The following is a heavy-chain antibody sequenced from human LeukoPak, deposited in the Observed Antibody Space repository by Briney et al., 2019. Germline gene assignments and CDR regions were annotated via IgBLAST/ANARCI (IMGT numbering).Heavy chain of an antibody. J-gene: IGHJ4*02. CDR1: GFTFSSYG. Sequence: GGSLRLSCAASGFTFSSYGMHWVRQAPGKGLEWVAVISYDGSNKYYADSVKGRFTISRDNSKNTLYPQMNSLRAEDTAVYYCAKKTIAAAGTAFDYWGQGTLVTVSS. D-gene: IGHD6-13*01. V-gene: IGHV3-30*18. CDR3: AKKTIAAAGTAFDY. CDR2: ISYDGSNK.